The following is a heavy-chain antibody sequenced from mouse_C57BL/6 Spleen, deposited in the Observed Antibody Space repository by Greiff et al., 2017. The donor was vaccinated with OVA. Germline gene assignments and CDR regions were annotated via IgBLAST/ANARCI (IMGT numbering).Heavy chain of an antibody. CDR1: GYTFTSYW. CDR3: AKGKRAYAMDY. CDR2: IYPGSGST. V-gene: IGHV1-55*01. J-gene: IGHJ4*01. Sequence: QVQLQQPGAELVKPWASVKMSCKASGYTFTSYWITWVKQRHGQGLEWIGDIYPGSGSTNYNEKFKDKATLTVDTSSSTAYMQLRSLTSEDSADYDCAKGKRAYAMDYWGQGTSVTVSS.